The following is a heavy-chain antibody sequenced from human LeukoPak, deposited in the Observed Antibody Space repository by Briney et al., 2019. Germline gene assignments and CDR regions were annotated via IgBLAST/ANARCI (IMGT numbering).Heavy chain of an antibody. V-gene: IGHV4-31*03. CDR3: ARDGGDDSSGYYYFAY. Sequence: SETLSLTCTVSGGSISSGGYYWSWIRQHPGKGLEWIGYIYYSGSTYYNPSLKSRVTISVDTSKNQFSLKLSSVTAADTAVYYCARDGGDDSSGYYYFAYWGQGTLVTVSS. J-gene: IGHJ4*02. CDR2: IYYSGST. CDR1: GGSISSGGYY. D-gene: IGHD3-22*01.